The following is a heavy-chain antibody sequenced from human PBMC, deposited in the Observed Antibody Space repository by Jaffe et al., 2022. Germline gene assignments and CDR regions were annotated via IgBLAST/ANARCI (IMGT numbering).Heavy chain of an antibody. V-gene: IGHV4-59*01. CDR2: IYYSGST. Sequence: QVQLQESGPGLVKPSETLSLTCTVSGGSISSYYWSWIRQPPGKGLEWIGYIYYSGSTNYNPSLKSRVTISVDTSKNQFSLKLSSVTAADTAVYYCARVFVHSSGYYSVPEYYFDYWGQGTLVTVSS. J-gene: IGHJ4*02. CDR3: ARVFVHSSGYYSVPEYYFDY. D-gene: IGHD3-22*01. CDR1: GGSISSYY.